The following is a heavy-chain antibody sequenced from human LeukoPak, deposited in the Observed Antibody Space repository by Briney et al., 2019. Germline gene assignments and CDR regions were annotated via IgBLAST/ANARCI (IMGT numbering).Heavy chain of an antibody. CDR1: GFTFSSYA. D-gene: IGHD4-17*01. Sequence: GGSLRLSCAASGFTFSSYAMHWVRQAPGKGLEWVAVISYDGSNKYYADSVKGRFTISRDNSKNTLYLQMNSLRAEDTAVYYCARTTVTRYYFDHWGQGTLVTVSS. CDR3: ARTTVTRYYFDH. CDR2: ISYDGSNK. V-gene: IGHV3-30*04. J-gene: IGHJ4*02.